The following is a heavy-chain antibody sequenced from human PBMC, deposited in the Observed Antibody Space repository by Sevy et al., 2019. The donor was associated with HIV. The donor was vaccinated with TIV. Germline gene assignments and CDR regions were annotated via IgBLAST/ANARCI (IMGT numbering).Heavy chain of an antibody. CDR1: GGTFSSYA. V-gene: IGHV1-69*13. CDR3: ASASQPRYLDWFDP. J-gene: IGHJ5*02. Sequence: AAVKVSCKASGGTFSSYAISWVGQAPGQGLEWMGGIIPIFGTANYAQKFQGRVTITADESTSTAYMELSSLRSEDTAVYYCASASQPRYLDWFDPWGQGTTVLVSS. CDR2: IIPIFGTA. D-gene: IGHD1-20*01.